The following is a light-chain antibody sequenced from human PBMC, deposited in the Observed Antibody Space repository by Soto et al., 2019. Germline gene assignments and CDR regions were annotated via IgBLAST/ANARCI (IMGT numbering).Light chain of an antibody. CDR3: NSYTTSSTYV. CDR2: EVN. Sequence: QSVLTQPASVSGSPGQSITISCTGTSSDVGTYILVSWYQQHPGNAPQLMIYEVNKRPSGVSDRFSGSKSGNTASLTISGLQAEDEADYYCNSYTTSSTYVFGTGTKVTVL. V-gene: IGLV2-14*02. J-gene: IGLJ1*01. CDR1: SSDVGTYIL.